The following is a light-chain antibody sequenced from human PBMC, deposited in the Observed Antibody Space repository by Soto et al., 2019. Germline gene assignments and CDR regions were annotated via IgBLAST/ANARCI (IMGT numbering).Light chain of an antibody. Sequence: EVVMTLSPGPLSLSSCARDTLSFWSSQSVSSSYFDWYTQKPGQAPRLLIYGASRRATGIPDRFSCSGSGTDFTLTISGLEPEDFAVYYCQQYACSPCTFGQGTRLDIK. J-gene: IGKJ5*01. CDR3: QQYACSPCT. CDR1: QSVSSSY. CDR2: GAS. V-gene: IGKV3-20*01.